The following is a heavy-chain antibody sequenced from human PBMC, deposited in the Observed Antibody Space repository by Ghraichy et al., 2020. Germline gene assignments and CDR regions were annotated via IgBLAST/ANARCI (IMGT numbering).Heavy chain of an antibody. Sequence: GGSLRLSCAASGFTFSSYAMNLVRQTPGKGLEWVSTISGSGSSTYYADSVKGRFTISRDNSKNTLYLQMNTLRAEDTAVYYCAKDSVLARPGWFDPWGQGSLATVPS. CDR1: GFTFSSYA. CDR2: ISGSGSST. CDR3: AKDSVLARPGWFDP. D-gene: IGHD6-6*01. J-gene: IGHJ5*02. V-gene: IGHV3-23*01.